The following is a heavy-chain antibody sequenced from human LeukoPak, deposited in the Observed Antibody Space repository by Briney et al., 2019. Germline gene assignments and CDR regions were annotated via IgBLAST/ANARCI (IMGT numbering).Heavy chain of an antibody. V-gene: IGHV3-11*04. CDR3: AREVARGFSYGFDY. CDR1: GFTFRDYY. CDR2: ISSGSTM. Sequence: GGSLRLSCAASGFTFRDYYMSWIRQTPGKGLEWVSYISSGSTMYYADSVKGRFTISRDNAKNSLYLQMNSLRAEDTAVYYCAREVARGFSYGFDYWGQGTLVTVSS. D-gene: IGHD5-18*01. J-gene: IGHJ4*02.